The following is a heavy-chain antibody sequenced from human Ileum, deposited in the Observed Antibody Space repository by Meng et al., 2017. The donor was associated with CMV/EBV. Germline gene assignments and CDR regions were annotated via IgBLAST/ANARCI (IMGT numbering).Heavy chain of an antibody. J-gene: IGHJ6*02. Sequence: GGPLRPSCKASGYSFTTFWIGWVRQMPGKGLEWMGIIYPGDSDTRYSPSFQGQVTISADKSMNTAYLQWSSLKASDTAMYYCARRGAYCSSTSCYTPPYYYGMDVWGQGTTVTVSS. V-gene: IGHV5-51*01. D-gene: IGHD2-2*02. CDR3: ARRGAYCSSTSCYTPPYYYGMDV. CDR2: IYPGDSDT. CDR1: GYSFTTFW.